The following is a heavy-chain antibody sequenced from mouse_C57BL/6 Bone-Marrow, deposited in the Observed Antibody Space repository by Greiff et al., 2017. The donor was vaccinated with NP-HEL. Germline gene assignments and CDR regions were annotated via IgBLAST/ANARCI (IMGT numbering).Heavy chain of an antibody. V-gene: IGHV1-22*01. CDR3: ARGGSYYSNYEGY. CDR2: INPNNGGT. J-gene: IGHJ2*01. Sequence: VQLQQSGPELVKPGASVKMSCKASGYTFTDYNMHWVKQSHGKSLEWIGYINPNNGGTRYNQKFKGKATLTVNKSSSTAYLELRSLTSEDSAVYDCARGGSYYSNYEGYWGQGTTLTVSS. D-gene: IGHD2-5*01. CDR1: GYTFTDYN.